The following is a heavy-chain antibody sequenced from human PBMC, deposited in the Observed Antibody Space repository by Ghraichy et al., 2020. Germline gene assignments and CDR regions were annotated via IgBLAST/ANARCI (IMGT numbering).Heavy chain of an antibody. J-gene: IGHJ4*02. D-gene: IGHD6-19*01. CDR2: INHSGST. V-gene: IGHV4-34*01. CDR3: ARGLSSGWNGRNDY. Sequence: SETLSLTCAVYGGSFSGYYWSWIRQPPGKGLEWIGEINHSGSTNYNPSLKSRVTISVDTSKNQFSLKLSSVTAADTAVYYCARGLSSGWNGRNDYWGQGTLVTVSS. CDR1: GGSFSGYY.